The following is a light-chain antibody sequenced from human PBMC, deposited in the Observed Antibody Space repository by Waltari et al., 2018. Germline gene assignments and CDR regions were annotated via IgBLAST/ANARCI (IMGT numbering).Light chain of an antibody. J-gene: IGKJ5*01. CDR1: HGVLSSNNRNY. V-gene: IGKV4-1*01. Sequence: DIVMTQSPDSLAVSLGERATINCQSGHGVLSSNNRNYLAWYQHKPGQPPKLLFYWASTRESGVPDRFSGSGSGTDFTLTISSLQAEDVAVYYCQQYLSAPFTFGQGTRLEIK. CDR2: WAS. CDR3: QQYLSAPFT.